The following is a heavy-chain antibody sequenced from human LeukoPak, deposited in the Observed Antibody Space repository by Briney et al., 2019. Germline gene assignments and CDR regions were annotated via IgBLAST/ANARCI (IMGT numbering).Heavy chain of an antibody. V-gene: IGHV4-61*02. J-gene: IGHJ6*03. CDR1: GASISSGLHY. Sequence: PSETLSLTCTVSGASISSGLHYWNWIRQSAGKGLEWIGRFYISGSTNYNPSLKSRVTMSVDTSKNQFSLKLSSVTAADTAVYYCARDLVVDYSNYKSYYYYYYMDVWGKGTTVTISS. D-gene: IGHD4-11*01. CDR2: FYISGST. CDR3: ARDLVVDYSNYKSYYYYYYMDV.